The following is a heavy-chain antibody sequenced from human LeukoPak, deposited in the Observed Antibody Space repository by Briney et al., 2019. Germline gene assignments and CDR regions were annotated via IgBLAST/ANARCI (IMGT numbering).Heavy chain of an antibody. CDR1: GGSTSSYY. CDR3: ARRGNWGFFDY. J-gene: IGHJ4*02. D-gene: IGHD7-27*01. V-gene: IGHV4-59*01. Sequence: PSETLSLTCTVSGGSTSSYYWSWIRHPPGKELEWIGYIYNSGSTNYNPSLKSRVTISEDTSKNQFSLKLISVTAADTAVYYCARRGNWGFFDYWGQGTLVTVSS. CDR2: IYNSGST.